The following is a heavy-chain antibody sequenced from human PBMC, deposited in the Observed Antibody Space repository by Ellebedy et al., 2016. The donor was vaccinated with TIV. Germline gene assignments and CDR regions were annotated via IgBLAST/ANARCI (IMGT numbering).Heavy chain of an antibody. D-gene: IGHD1-20*01. Sequence: PGGSLRLSCAASGFTLSSYGMNWVRQAPGKGLEWVSGITSAGVGTYNTASVKGRFTISRDTSKNTLFLQMSSLRVEEQAVYYCAKGLTGNRGGWGWYFDLWGRGTLVTVSS. V-gene: IGHV3-23*01. CDR2: ITSAGVGT. CDR1: GFTLSSYG. J-gene: IGHJ2*01. CDR3: AKGLTGNRGGWGWYFDL.